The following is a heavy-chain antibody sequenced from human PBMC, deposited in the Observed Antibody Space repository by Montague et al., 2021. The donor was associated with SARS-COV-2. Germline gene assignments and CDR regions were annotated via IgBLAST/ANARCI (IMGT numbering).Heavy chain of an antibody. Sequence: SETLSLTCTVSGGSISSSSYYWGWIRQPPGKGLEWIGSIYYSGSTYYNPSLKSRVTISVDTSKNQFSLKLSPVTAADTAVYYCARFPTSYYYDSKAAPATPDAFDTWGQGTMVTVSS. J-gene: IGHJ3*02. V-gene: IGHV4-39*01. CDR1: GGSISSSSYY. D-gene: IGHD3-22*01. CDR2: IYYSGST. CDR3: ARFPTSYYYDSKAAPATPDAFDT.